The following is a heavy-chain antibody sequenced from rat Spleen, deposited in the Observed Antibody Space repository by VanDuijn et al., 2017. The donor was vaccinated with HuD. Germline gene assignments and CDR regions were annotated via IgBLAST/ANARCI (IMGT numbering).Heavy chain of an antibody. CDR2: IRPSGGIT. CDR1: GFTFSAFP. D-gene: IGHD1-12*02. J-gene: IGHJ2*01. V-gene: IGHV5-46*01. Sequence: EVQLVESGGGLVQPGRSMKLSCVASGFTFSAFPMAWVRQAPTKGLEWVATIRPSGGITYYRDSVKGRFTISRDNAKSTLYLQMNSLRSEDTATYYCARPPYDGTYYHYFDYWGQGVMVTVSS. CDR3: ARPPYDGTYYHYFDY.